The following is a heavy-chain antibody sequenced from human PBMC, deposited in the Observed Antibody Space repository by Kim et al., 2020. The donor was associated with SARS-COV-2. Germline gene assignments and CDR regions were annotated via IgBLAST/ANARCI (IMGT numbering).Heavy chain of an antibody. D-gene: IGHD3-22*01. CDR3: ARDGTRRDSSGYYFNWYFDL. CDR1: GFTFDDYG. Sequence: GGSLRLSCAASGFTFDDYGMSWVRQAPGKGLEWVSGINWNGGSTGYADSVKGRFTISRDNAKNSLYLQMNSLRAEDTALYYCARDGTRRDSSGYYFNWYFDLWGRGTLVTVSS. V-gene: IGHV3-20*04. J-gene: IGHJ2*01. CDR2: INWNGGST.